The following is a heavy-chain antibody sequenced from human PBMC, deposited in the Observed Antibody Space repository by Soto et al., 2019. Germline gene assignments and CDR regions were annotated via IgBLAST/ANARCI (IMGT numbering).Heavy chain of an antibody. CDR2: IDPSDSYT. V-gene: IGHV5-10-1*01. CDR1: GYSFTSYW. Sequence: EVQLVQSGAEVKKPGESLRISCKGSGYSFTSYWITWVRQMPGKGLEWMGRIDPSDSYTNYSPSFQGHVTISADKSISTAYLQGSSLKASDTAMYYCARSTVTTFESDNWGQGTLVTVSS. D-gene: IGHD4-17*01. CDR3: ARSTVTTFESDN. J-gene: IGHJ4*02.